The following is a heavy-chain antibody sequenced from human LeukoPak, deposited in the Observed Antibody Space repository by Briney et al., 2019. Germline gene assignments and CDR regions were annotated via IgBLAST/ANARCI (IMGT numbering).Heavy chain of an antibody. CDR3: ARGQKDNGVSSSWYYFGMDV. V-gene: IGHV1-8*01. D-gene: IGHD6-13*01. J-gene: IGHJ6*02. Sequence: GASVKVSCKASGYTFTSSDINWVRQATGQGLEWMGWMNPNSGNTDYAQKFQGRVTMTRNTSISTAYMELSSLRSEDTAVYYCARGQKDNGVSSSWYYFGMDVWAKGPRSPSP. CDR2: MNPNSGNT. CDR1: GYTFTSSD.